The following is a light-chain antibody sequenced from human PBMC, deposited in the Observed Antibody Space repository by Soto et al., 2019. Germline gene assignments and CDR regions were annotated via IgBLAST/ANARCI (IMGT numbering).Light chain of an antibody. CDR1: QSVSSSY. CDR2: GAS. CDR3: QQYGSSSWT. J-gene: IGKJ1*01. V-gene: IGKV3-20*01. Sequence: IGWTQSPGTLSLSPGERATLSCRASQSVSSSYLAWYQQKPGQAPRLLIYGASSRATGIPDRFSGSGSGTDFTLTISRLEPEDFAVYYCQQYGSSSWTFGQGTKVDIK.